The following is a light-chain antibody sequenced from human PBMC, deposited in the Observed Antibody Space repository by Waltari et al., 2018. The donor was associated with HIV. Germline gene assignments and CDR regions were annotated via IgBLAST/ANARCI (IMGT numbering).Light chain of an antibody. J-gene: IGLJ3*02. Sequence: QTVVTQEPSFSVSPGGTITLTCGFSSGSVASAYSPSWYQQTTGQPPRTLIYNTDTRSSGVPDRFSGSIVGNKAALTITGAQSEDESDYYCLLYMASGRVFGGGTRLTVL. CDR1: SGSVASAYS. CDR3: LLYMASGRV. CDR2: NTD. V-gene: IGLV8-61*01.